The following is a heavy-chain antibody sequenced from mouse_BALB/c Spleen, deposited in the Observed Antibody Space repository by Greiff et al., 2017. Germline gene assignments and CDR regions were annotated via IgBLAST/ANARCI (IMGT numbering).Heavy chain of an antibody. D-gene: IGHD1-1*01. CDR1: GYSITSDYA. V-gene: IGHV3-2*02. J-gene: IGHJ3*01. CDR3: ARRYYYGSSYFAY. CDR2: ISYSGST. Sequence: EVKLLESGPGLVKPSQSLSLTCTVTGYSITSDYAWNWIRQFPGNKLEWMGYISYSGSTSYNPSLKSRISITRDTSKNQFFLQLNSVTTEDTATYYCARRYYYGSSYFAYWGQGTLVTVSA.